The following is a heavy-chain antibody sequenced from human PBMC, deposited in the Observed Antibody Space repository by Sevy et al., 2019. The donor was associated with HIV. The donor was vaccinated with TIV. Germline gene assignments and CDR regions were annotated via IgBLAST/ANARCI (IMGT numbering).Heavy chain of an antibody. CDR2: IKSEFDGGAI. V-gene: IGHV3-15*01. D-gene: IGHD5-12*01. Sequence: GGSLRLSCTASGFTFSRAWMSWVRQAPGKGLEWVGRIKSEFDGGAIDYAAPVKGRFSISREDSKNTVYLQMNSLKNEDTAVYYCITDPAYRGYDEEVINYYFYGMDVWGQGTTVTVSS. CDR1: GFTFSRAW. CDR3: ITDPAYRGYDEEVINYYFYGMDV. J-gene: IGHJ6*02.